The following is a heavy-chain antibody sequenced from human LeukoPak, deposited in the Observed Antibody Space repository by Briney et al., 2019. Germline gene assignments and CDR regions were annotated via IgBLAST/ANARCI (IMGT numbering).Heavy chain of an antibody. Sequence: GGSLRLSCAASGFTFSDYYMTWIRQAPGKGLEWVSFISSSGDSLYYADSVRGRFTISRDNAKNSLFLQMDSLRAEDTVVYYCAREIVILPDYFYYGLDVWGQGTTVIVSS. CDR2: ISSSGDSL. CDR1: GFTFSDYY. D-gene: IGHD2/OR15-2a*01. J-gene: IGHJ6*02. CDR3: AREIVILPDYFYYGLDV. V-gene: IGHV3-11*01.